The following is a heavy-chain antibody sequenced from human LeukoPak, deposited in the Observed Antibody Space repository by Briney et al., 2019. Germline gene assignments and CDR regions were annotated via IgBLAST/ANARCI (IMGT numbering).Heavy chain of an antibody. CDR2: IYYSGST. CDR3: AREFRGYDFDY. D-gene: IGHD5-12*01. Sequence: LSETLSLTCTVSGGSISSSSYYWGWIRQPPGKGLEWIGSIYYSGSTYYNPSLKSRVTISVDTSKNQFSLKLSSVTAADTAVYYCAREFRGYDFDYWGQGTLVTVSS. V-gene: IGHV4-39*07. CDR1: GGSISSSSYY. J-gene: IGHJ4*02.